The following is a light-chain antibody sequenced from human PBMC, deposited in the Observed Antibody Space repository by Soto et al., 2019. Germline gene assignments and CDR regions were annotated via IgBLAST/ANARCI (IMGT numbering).Light chain of an antibody. Sequence: DIQMTQSPSSLSASVGDRVTITCRASQNISRYFNWYQQKPGKAPRLLVYAASGLQNGVPSRFSGSGSGTDFTLTISSLHPEDFATSYCQQSYNALFTFGPGTKVDIK. V-gene: IGKV1-39*01. CDR2: AAS. CDR3: QQSYNALFT. J-gene: IGKJ3*01. CDR1: QNISRY.